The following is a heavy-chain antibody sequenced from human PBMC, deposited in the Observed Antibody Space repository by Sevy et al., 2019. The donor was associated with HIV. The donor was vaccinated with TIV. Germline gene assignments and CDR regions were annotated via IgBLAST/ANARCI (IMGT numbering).Heavy chain of an antibody. D-gene: IGHD2-2*01. CDR1: GFSFSNYW. CDR2: IKRDGSER. J-gene: IGHJ6*02. CDR3: ARDCSSASCLWGLEV. Sequence: GGSLRLSCAASGFSFSNYWMSWVRQAPGKGLEWVANIKRDGSERYYVASVKGRFTISRDNAKTSLYLQMHSLRAEDTAVYYCARDCSSASCLWGLEVWGQGTTVTVSS. V-gene: IGHV3-7*03.